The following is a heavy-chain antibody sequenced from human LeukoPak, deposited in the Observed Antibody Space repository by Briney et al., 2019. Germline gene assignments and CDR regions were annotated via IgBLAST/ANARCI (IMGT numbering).Heavy chain of an antibody. Sequence: GGSLRLSCAASGFTFSSYWMSWVRQAPGKGLEWVANIKQDGSEKYYVDSVKGRFTISRDNAKNSLYLQMNSLRAEDTAVYYCARDSVAGTRAFDYWGQGTLVTVSS. V-gene: IGHV3-7*01. CDR2: IKQDGSEK. CDR1: GFTFSSYW. J-gene: IGHJ4*02. D-gene: IGHD6-19*01. CDR3: ARDSVAGTRAFDY.